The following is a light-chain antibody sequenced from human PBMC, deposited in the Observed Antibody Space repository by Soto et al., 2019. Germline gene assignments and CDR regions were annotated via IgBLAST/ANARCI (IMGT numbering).Light chain of an antibody. CDR3: QVWDSTIDHYV. V-gene: IGLV3-21*04. CDR1: NIGGKS. CDR2: YDR. J-gene: IGLJ1*01. Sequence: SYELTQPPSVSVVPGKTAPIPCGGNNIGGKSVHWYQQKPGQAPVLVIYYDRDRPSGIHERFSGSKSGNTASLTISRVEAGDEEDYYCQVWDSTIDHYVFGTGTKLTVL.